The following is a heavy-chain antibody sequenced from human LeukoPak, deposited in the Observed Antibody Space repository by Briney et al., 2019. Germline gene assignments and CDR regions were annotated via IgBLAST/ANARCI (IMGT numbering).Heavy chain of an antibody. D-gene: IGHD3-3*01. J-gene: IGHJ4*02. CDR1: GGSISSGGYY. CDR3: ARTPAYDFWSGYYGLDY. V-gene: IGHV4-30-4*08. Sequence: SSQTLSLTCTVSGGSISSGGYYWSWIRQHPGKGLEWIGYIYYSGSTYYNPSLKSRVTISVDTSKNQFSLKLSSVTAADTAVYYCARTPAYDFWSGYYGLDYWGQGTLVTVSS. CDR2: IYYSGST.